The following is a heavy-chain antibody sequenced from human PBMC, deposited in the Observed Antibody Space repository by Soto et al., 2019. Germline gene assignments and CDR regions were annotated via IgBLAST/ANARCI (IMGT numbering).Heavy chain of an antibody. CDR3: AINPGIAVAENRFDP. D-gene: IGHD6-19*01. CDR1: GGSISSGGYY. Sequence: SETLSLTCTVFGGSISSGGYYWSWIRQHPGKGLEWIGYIYYSGSTYYNPSLKSRVTISVGTSKNQFSLKLSSVTAADTAVYYCAINPGIAVAENRFDPWGQGTLVT. V-gene: IGHV4-31*03. J-gene: IGHJ5*02. CDR2: IYYSGST.